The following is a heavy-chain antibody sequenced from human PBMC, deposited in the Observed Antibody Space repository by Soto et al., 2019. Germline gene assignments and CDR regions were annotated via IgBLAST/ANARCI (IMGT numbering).Heavy chain of an antibody. V-gene: IGHV4-59*01. D-gene: IGHD5-12*01. CDR2: IYYSGST. CDR3: ARGEMATIMNHYYGMDV. J-gene: IGHJ6*02. Sequence: QVQLQESGPGLVKPSETLSLTCTVSGGSISSYYWSWIRQPPGKGLEWIGYIYYSGSTNYNPSLKSRVTIYVATSKNQFSLKLSSVTAADTAVYYCARGEMATIMNHYYGMDVWGQGTTVTVSS. CDR1: GGSISSYY.